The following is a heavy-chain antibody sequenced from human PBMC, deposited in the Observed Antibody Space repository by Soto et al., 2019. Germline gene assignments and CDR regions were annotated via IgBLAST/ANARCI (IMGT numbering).Heavy chain of an antibody. J-gene: IGHJ6*02. Sequence: GASVKVSCKASGGTFSSYAISWVRQAPGQGLEWMGGIIPIFGTANYAQKFQGRVTITADESTSTAYMELSSLRSEDTAVYYCARDGLGYCTNGVCLKSDYYYYGMDVWGQGTTVTVSS. CDR1: GGTFSSYA. CDR2: IIPIFGTA. D-gene: IGHD2-8*01. V-gene: IGHV1-69*13. CDR3: ARDGLGYCTNGVCLKSDYYYYGMDV.